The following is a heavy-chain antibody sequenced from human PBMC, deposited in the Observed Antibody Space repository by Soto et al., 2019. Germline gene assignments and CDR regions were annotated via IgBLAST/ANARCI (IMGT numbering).Heavy chain of an antibody. J-gene: IGHJ6*04. D-gene: IGHD6-13*01. CDR2: IYYSGST. Sequence: SETLSLTCTVSGGSISSYYWSWIRQPPGKGLEWIGYIYYSGSTNYNPSLKSRVTISVDTSKNQFSLKLSSVTAADTAVYYCARHQGYSSSWFGDYYYYGMDVWGKGTTVTVSS. V-gene: IGHV4-59*08. CDR3: ARHQGYSSSWFGDYYYYGMDV. CDR1: GGSISSYY.